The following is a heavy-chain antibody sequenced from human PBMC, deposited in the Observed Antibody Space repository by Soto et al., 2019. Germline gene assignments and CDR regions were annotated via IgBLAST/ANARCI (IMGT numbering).Heavy chain of an antibody. J-gene: IGHJ3*02. CDR3: ARRKRFLEWFRDAFDI. V-gene: IGHV5-51*01. D-gene: IGHD3-3*01. CDR1: GYSFTSYW. CDR2: IYPGDSDT. Sequence: EVQLVQSGAEVKKPGESLKISCKGSGYSFTSYWIGWVRQMPGKGLEWMGIIYPGDSDTRYSPSFQGQVTISADKSISTAYLQWSSLKASDTAMYYCARRKRFLEWFRDAFDIWGQGTMVTVSS.